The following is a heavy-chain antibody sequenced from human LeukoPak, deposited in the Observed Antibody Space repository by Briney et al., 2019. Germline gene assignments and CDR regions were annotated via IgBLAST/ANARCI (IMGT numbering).Heavy chain of an antibody. J-gene: IGHJ4*02. CDR2: ISAYNGNT. V-gene: IGHV1-18*01. Sequence: ASVRVSCKASGYTFTSYGISWVRQAPGQGLERMGWISAYNGNTNYAQKLQGRVTMTTDTSTSTAYMELRSLRSDDTAVYYCARESHYYDSSGYQGMDYWGQGTLVTVSS. D-gene: IGHD3-22*01. CDR3: ARESHYYDSSGYQGMDY. CDR1: GYTFTSYG.